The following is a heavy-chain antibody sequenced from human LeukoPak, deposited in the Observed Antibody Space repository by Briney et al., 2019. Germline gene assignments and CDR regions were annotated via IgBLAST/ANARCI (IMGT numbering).Heavy chain of an antibody. V-gene: IGHV3-30-3*01. CDR3: ARSFGGSYPHFDY. D-gene: IGHD1-26*01. Sequence: GVSLRLSCAASGFIFSSYAMHWVRQAPGKGLEWVALISYDGFNKEYADSVKGRFTISRDNSKNTLYLQMNSLRPEDTAVYYCARSFGGSYPHFDYWGQGTLVTVSS. J-gene: IGHJ4*02. CDR1: GFIFSSYA. CDR2: ISYDGFNK.